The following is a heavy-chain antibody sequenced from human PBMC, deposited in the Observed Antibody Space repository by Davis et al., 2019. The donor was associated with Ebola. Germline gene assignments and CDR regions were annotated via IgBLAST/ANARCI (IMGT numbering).Heavy chain of an antibody. CDR2: ISGSGGST. Sequence: GGSLRLSCAASGFTFSSYWMSWVRQAPGKGLEWVSVISGSGGSTYYADSVKGRFTISRDNSKNTLYLQMNSLRAEDTAVYYCAKGLKSYYYDSSGSSFHYYFGMDVWGKGTTVTVSS. J-gene: IGHJ6*04. CDR1: GFTFSSYW. V-gene: IGHV3-23*01. D-gene: IGHD3-22*01. CDR3: AKGLKSYYYDSSGSSFHYYFGMDV.